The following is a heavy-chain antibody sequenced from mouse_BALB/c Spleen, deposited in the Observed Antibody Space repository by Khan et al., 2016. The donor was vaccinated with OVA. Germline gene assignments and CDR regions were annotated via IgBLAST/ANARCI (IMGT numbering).Heavy chain of an antibody. CDR1: GFTFSSYA. D-gene: IGHD1-2*01. V-gene: IGHV5-6-5*01. CDR3: ARDRSTTASWFAY. Sequence: EVELVESGGGLVKPGGSLKLSCAASGFTFSSYAMSWVRQTPEKRLEWVASISSGGSTYYPDSVKGRFTISRDNARNILYLQMSSLRSEDTAMYYCARDRSTTASWFAYWGQGTLVTVSA. J-gene: IGHJ3*01. CDR2: ISSGGST.